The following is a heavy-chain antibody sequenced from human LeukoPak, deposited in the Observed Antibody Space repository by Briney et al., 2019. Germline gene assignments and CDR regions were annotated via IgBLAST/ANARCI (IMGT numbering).Heavy chain of an antibody. CDR3: ARFSAAAGRVLGFDP. Sequence: GGSLRLSCAASGFTFSSYSMNWVRQAPGKGLEWVSYISSSSSTIYYADSVKGRFTISRDNAKNSLYLQMNSLRAEDTAVYYCARFSAAAGRVLGFDPWGQGTLVTVSS. CDR2: ISSSSSTI. CDR1: GFTFSSYS. J-gene: IGHJ5*02. D-gene: IGHD6-13*01. V-gene: IGHV3-48*01.